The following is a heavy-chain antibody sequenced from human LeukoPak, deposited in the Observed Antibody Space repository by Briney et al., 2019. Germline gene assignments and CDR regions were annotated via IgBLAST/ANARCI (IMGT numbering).Heavy chain of an antibody. V-gene: IGHV3-33*05. J-gene: IGHJ4*02. CDR2: IQNDASTE. D-gene: IGHD2-21*01. Sequence: GGSLRLSCAASGFIFSHYGMHWVRQAPGKGLEWVAVIQNDASTENFADSVKGRFTISRDNSKNTVFLQMNSLRVEDTAVYYCARELSQIVWGGLDYGGQGALVSVSS. CDR3: ARELSQIVWGGLDY. CDR1: GFIFSHYG.